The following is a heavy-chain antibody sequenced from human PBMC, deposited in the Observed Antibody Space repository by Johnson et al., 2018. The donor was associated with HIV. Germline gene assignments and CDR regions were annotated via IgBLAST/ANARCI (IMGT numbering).Heavy chain of an antibody. D-gene: IGHD6-19*01. J-gene: IGHJ3*02. Sequence: VQLVESGGGLVPPGRSLRLSCTGSGFTFGDYAMSWVRQAPGKGLEWVGFIRSKAYGGTTEYAASAKGRFTISRDDSKNSLYLQMNSLKTEDTAVYYCARGIAVSNWVDIWGQGTM. CDR3: ARGIAVSNWVDI. V-gene: IGHV3-49*04. CDR1: GFTFGDYA. CDR2: IRSKAYGGTT.